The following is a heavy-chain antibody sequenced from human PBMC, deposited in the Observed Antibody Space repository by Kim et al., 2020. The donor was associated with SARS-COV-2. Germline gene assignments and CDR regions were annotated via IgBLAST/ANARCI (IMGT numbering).Heavy chain of an antibody. CDR2: INEGSGNR. CDR1: GYTFTDYS. Sequence: ASVKVSCKASGYTFTDYSIHWVRQAPGQGLEWMGWINEGSGNRRYSQKFQGRVTFIRDTSANTVYMELSSLRSEDTAVYFCARALLHRDGTWGQGTLVTVSS. D-gene: IGHD3-3*01. J-gene: IGHJ5*02. CDR3: ARALLHRDGT. V-gene: IGHV1-3*01.